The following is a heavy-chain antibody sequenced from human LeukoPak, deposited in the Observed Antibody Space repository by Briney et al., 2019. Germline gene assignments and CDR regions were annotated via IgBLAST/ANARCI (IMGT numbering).Heavy chain of an antibody. D-gene: IGHD3-3*01. CDR2: INWNGGST. V-gene: IGHV3-20*04. CDR1: GFTFDDYG. CDR3: ARDRSITIFGVVIIGWFDP. J-gene: IGHJ5*02. Sequence: PGGSLRLACAASGFTFDDYGMSWVRQAPGKGLEWVSGINWNGGSTGYADSVKGRFTISRDNAKNSLYLQTNSLRAEDTALYYCARDRSITIFGVVIIGWFDPWGQGTLVTVSS.